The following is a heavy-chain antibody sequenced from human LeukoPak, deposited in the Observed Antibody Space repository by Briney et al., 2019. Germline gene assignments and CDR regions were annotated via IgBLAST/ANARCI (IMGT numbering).Heavy chain of an antibody. Sequence: PGGSLRLSCAASGFTFSSYGMSWVRQAPGKGLEWVADISGSGGSTYYADSVKGRFTISRDNSKNTLYLQMNSLRAEDTAVYYCAKPALEWDIVVVPAAIDFDYWGQGTLVTVSS. J-gene: IGHJ4*02. CDR1: GFTFSSYG. CDR2: ISGSGGST. V-gene: IGHV3-23*01. CDR3: AKPALEWDIVVVPAAIDFDY. D-gene: IGHD2-2*02.